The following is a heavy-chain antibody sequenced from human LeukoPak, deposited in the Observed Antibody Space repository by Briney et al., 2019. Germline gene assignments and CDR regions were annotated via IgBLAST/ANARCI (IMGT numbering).Heavy chain of an antibody. V-gene: IGHV4-39*07. J-gene: IGHJ4*02. CDR2: IYYSGST. CDR1: GGSISSSSYY. CDR3: AKDRGSSPTLSDY. D-gene: IGHD6-6*01. Sequence: PSETLSLTCTVSGGSISSSSYYWGWIRQPPGKGLEWIGSIYYSGSTYYNPSLKSRVTISVDTSKNQFSLKLSSVTAEDTAVYYCAKDRGSSPTLSDYWGQGTLVTVSS.